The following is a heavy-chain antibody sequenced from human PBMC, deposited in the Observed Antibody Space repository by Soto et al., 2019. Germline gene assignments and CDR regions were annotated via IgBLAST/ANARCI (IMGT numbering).Heavy chain of an antibody. CDR3: ARYSNNWFQTEGMDV. V-gene: IGHV4-4*07. Sequence: SETLSLTCTVSVDSITTYYWSWIRQPAGKGLEWIGRLDTSGNTNYNPSLNSRVTMSVDTSKKQFSLKLTPVTAADTAVYYCARYSNNWFQTEGMDVWGQGTTVTVSS. CDR2: LDTSGNT. J-gene: IGHJ6*02. CDR1: VDSITTYY. D-gene: IGHD6-13*01.